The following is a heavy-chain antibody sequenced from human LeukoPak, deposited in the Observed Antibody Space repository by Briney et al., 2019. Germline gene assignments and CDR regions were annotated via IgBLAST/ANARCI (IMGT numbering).Heavy chain of an antibody. Sequence: GGSLRLSCAASGFTFSSYSMNWVRQAPGKGLEWVSGISWNSGSIGYADSVKGRFTISRDNAKNSLYLQMNSLRAEDTALYYCAKDINSGSYSGAYYFDYWGQGTLVTVSS. V-gene: IGHV3-9*01. CDR2: ISWNSGSI. D-gene: IGHD1-26*01. J-gene: IGHJ4*02. CDR1: GFTFSSYS. CDR3: AKDINSGSYSGAYYFDY.